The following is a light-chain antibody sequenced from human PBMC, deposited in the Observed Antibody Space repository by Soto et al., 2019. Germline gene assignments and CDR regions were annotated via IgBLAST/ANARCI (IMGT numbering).Light chain of an antibody. Sequence: EIVMTQSPATLSVSPGERAALSCRASQSVSSNLAWYQQKPGQAPRLLIYGASTRATGIPARFSGSGSGTDFTLTISSLEPEDFAVYCCYQRSNWPPTFGGGTKVDIK. CDR1: QSVSSN. J-gene: IGKJ4*01. CDR3: YQRSNWPPT. CDR2: GAS. V-gene: IGKV3-15*01.